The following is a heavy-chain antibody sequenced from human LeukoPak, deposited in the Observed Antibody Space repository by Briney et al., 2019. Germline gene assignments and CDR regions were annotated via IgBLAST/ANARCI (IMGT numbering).Heavy chain of an antibody. V-gene: IGHV4-59*02. CDR1: GWSVITYY. D-gene: IGHD1-26*01. CDR2: MHYGRSP. Sequence: PSETLSLTCTVSGWSVITYYWSWIRQTPGKGLEWIGYMHYGRSPNYNPSLKSRVTMSVDTSKNQFSLDLYSVTAADTAVYYCARDIRMVGATHYFDYWGPGALVTVSS. CDR3: ARDIRMVGATHYFDY. J-gene: IGHJ4*02.